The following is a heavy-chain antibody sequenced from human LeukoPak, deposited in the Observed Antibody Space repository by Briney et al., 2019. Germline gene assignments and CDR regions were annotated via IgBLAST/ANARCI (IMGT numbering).Heavy chain of an antibody. CDR1: GYTFTGYY. V-gene: IGHV1-2*02. CDR2: INPNSGGT. D-gene: IGHD3-10*01. J-gene: IGHJ5*02. CDR3: ARTTTITMVRGVRGSDWFDP. Sequence: ASVNVSCKASGYTFTGYYMHWVRQAPGQGLEWMGWINPNSGGTNYAQKFQGKVTMTRDTSISTAYMELSRLRSDDTAVYYCARTTTITMVRGVRGSDWFDPWGQGTLVTVSS.